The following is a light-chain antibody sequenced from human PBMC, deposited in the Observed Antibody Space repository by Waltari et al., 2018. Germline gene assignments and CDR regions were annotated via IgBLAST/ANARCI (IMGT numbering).Light chain of an antibody. CDR3: SSYTTTNAV. J-gene: IGLJ3*02. CDR1: SSDIDGYGY. V-gene: IGLV2-14*03. CDR2: DVN. Sequence: SALPQPANVSASPGQSTTISRTGPSSDIDGYGYVPWYQQHPGKAPKLIIYDVNYRPSGVSNRFSGSKSGNTASLTISGLQVEDEADYYCSSYTTTNAVFGGGTKLTVL.